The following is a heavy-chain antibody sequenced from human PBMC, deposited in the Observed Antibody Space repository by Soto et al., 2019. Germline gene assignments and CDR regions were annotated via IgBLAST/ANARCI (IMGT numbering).Heavy chain of an antibody. CDR2: IYYSGST. V-gene: IGHV4-39*01. J-gene: IGHJ5*02. Sequence: QMQLQESAPGLVKPSETLSLTCTVSGGSISSRGYYWGWIRQPPGKGLEWIGTIYYSGSTYDNPSLKSRVTISVDTSKNQFSLKLSSVTAADTAVYYCATSNWFDPWGQGTLVTVSS. CDR1: GGSISSRGYY. CDR3: ATSNWFDP.